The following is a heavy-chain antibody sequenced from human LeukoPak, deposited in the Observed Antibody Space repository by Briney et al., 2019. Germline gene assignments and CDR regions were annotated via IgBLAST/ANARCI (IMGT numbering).Heavy chain of an antibody. V-gene: IGHV1-46*01. CDR2: INPSGGST. D-gene: IGHD5-18*01. Sequence: ASVKVSCKASGYTFTSYGISWVRQAPGQGLEWMGIINPSGGSTSYAQKFQGRVTMTRDMSTSTVYMELSSLRSEDTAVYYCARAPRGYSYIHQGLFDYWGQGTLVTVSS. CDR3: ARAPRGYSYIHQGLFDY. J-gene: IGHJ4*02. CDR1: GYTFTSYG.